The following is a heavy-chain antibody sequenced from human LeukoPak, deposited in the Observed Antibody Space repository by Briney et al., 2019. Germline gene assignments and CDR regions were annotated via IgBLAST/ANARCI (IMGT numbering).Heavy chain of an antibody. D-gene: IGHD6-19*01. Sequence: TPSETLSLTCNVPGSSISLFYWSWIRQSPGKGLEWIGSFQYNGNSHTNPSLKSRVAMSVDTSTNQLSLRLNSVTAADTAVYYCARVSPGSGWPYIDYWGQGTLVTVSS. CDR1: GSSISLFY. CDR2: FQYNGNS. J-gene: IGHJ4*02. V-gene: IGHV4-59*01. CDR3: ARVSPGSGWPYIDY.